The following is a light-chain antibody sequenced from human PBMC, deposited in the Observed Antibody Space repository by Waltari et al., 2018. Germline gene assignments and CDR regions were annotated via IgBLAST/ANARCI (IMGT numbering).Light chain of an antibody. V-gene: IGKV3-15*01. J-gene: IGKJ4*01. CDR1: QSLSRN. CDR2: AAS. Sequence: EILMTQSPGTLSVSPGETATLSRRASQSLSRNLAWYQLKPGQAPRLLIYAASTRATGIPARFSGSGSGTEFTLTISSLQSEDFAVYYCQQYSDWPPLTFGGGTKVEIK. CDR3: QQYSDWPPLT.